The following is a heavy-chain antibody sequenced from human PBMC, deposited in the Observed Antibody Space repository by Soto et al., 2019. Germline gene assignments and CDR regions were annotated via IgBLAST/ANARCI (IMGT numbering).Heavy chain of an antibody. CDR2: IYYTGTH. CDR3: ARDRDRHSSGLPSFDP. CDR1: GGSVSNYY. J-gene: IGHJ5*02. D-gene: IGHD3-22*01. V-gene: IGHV4-59*02. Sequence: PSETLSLTCSVSGGSVSNYYWSWVRQPPGKRLEWIGHIYYTGTHDYNPSFRGRATISVDTSKDQFSLKLTSVTAADTAVYYCARDRDRHSSGLPSFDPWGQGILVTVSS.